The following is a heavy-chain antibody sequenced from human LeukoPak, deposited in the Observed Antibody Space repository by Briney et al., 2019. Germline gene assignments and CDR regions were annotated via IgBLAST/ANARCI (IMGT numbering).Heavy chain of an antibody. CDR2: IYPGDSDT. Sequence: GESLKISCEGSGYSFTSYWIGWVRQMPGKGLEWMGIIYPGDSDTRYSPSFQGQVTISADKSISTAYLQWSSLKASDTAMYYCARQGDYGDYDGWFDPWGQGTLVTVSS. V-gene: IGHV5-51*01. J-gene: IGHJ5*02. CDR1: GYSFTSYW. CDR3: ARQGDYGDYDGWFDP. D-gene: IGHD4-17*01.